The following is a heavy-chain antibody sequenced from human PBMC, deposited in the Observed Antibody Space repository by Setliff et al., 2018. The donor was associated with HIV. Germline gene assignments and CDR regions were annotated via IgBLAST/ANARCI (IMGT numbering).Heavy chain of an antibody. CDR2: INHSGST. V-gene: IGHV4-34*01. J-gene: IGHJ6*02. CDR1: GASFSDYS. CDR3: ARRSIVGSTRGYYYYALDV. D-gene: IGHD2-21*01. Sequence: PSETLSLTCAVYGASFSDYSWSWIRQPPGKGLEWIGEINHSGSTNYNPPLKTRVTISVDTSKNQFSLKLTSVTAADTAVYYCARRSIVGSTRGYYYYALDVWGQGTTVTVSS.